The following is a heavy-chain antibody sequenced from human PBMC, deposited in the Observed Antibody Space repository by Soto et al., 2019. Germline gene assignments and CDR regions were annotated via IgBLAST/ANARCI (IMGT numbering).Heavy chain of an antibody. Sequence: QVQLVQSGAEVKKPGSSVKVSCEVSGGTFSNYAFTWVRQGPGQGLEWMGGIIPIFGTANYARQFKGRVAISADKSTTTTYMKLSNLTSEDTAVYYCARVAETGYTSGWYYFDYWGQGSLVTVSS. D-gene: IGHD6-19*01. V-gene: IGHV1-69*14. CDR1: GGTFSNYA. CDR3: ARVAETGYTSGWYYFDY. J-gene: IGHJ4*02. CDR2: IIPIFGTA.